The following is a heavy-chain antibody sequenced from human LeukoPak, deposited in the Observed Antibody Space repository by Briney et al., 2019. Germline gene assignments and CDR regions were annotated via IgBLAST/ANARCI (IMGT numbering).Heavy chain of an antibody. CDR1: GGTFSSYA. J-gene: IGHJ4*02. V-gene: IGHV1-69*01. Sequence: SVKVSCKASGGTFSSYAISWVRQAPGQGLEWMGGIIPIFGTANYAQKFQGRVTITADESTSTAYMELSSLRSEDTAVYYCARGSQDSPDYNFWSGSTTYFDYWGQGTLVTVSS. CDR3: ARGSQDSPDYNFWSGSTTYFDY. CDR2: IIPIFGTA. D-gene: IGHD3-3*01.